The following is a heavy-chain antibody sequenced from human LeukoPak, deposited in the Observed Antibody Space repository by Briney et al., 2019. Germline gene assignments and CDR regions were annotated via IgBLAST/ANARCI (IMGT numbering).Heavy chain of an antibody. D-gene: IGHD3-16*01. Sequence: GGSLRLSCAASGFAFNTYWMTWVRQAPGKGLEWVANINLDGNEVHYVDSRKDRFTISRDNARNSLYLQMSSLRAEDTAVYYCASGRHDFVHWGHGTLVTVSS. CDR1: GFAFNTYW. J-gene: IGHJ4*01. CDR3: ASGRHDFVH. CDR2: INLDGNEV. V-gene: IGHV3-7*01.